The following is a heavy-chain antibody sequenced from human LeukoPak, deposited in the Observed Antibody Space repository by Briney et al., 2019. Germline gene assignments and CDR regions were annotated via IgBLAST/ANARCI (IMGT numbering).Heavy chain of an antibody. CDR3: AKGSGHYYYYYGMDV. CDR1: GVTFSSYA. Sequence: GGSLRLSCAASGVTFSSYAMSWVRQAPGKGLEWVSAISGSGGSTYYADSVKGRFTISRDNSKNTLYLQMNSLRAEDTAVYYCAKGSGHYYYYYGMDVWGQGTTVTVSS. J-gene: IGHJ6*02. CDR2: ISGSGGST. D-gene: IGHD6-19*01. V-gene: IGHV3-23*01.